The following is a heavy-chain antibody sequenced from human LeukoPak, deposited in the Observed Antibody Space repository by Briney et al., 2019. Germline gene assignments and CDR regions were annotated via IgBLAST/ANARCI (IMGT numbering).Heavy chain of an antibody. CDR3: ARGDDSSGYYGPRGAGGLDY. CDR2: ISAYNGNT. CDR1: GYTFTSYG. Sequence: ASVKVSCKASGYTFTSYGISWVRQAPGQALEWMGWISAYNGNTNYAQKLQGRVTMTTDTSTSTAYMELRSLRSDDTAVYYCARGDDSSGYYGPRGAGGLDYWGQGTLVTVSS. D-gene: IGHD3-22*01. V-gene: IGHV1-18*01. J-gene: IGHJ4*02.